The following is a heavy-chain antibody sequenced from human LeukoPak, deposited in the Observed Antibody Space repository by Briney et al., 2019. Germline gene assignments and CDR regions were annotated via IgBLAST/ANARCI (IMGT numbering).Heavy chain of an antibody. CDR2: MNPNSGNT. CDR3: ASTYDSSGTFDAFDI. CDR1: GYTFTSYD. Sequence: ASVKVSCKASGYTFTSYDINWVRQATGQGLEWMGWMNPNSGNTGYAQKFQGRVTMTRNTSISTAYMELSSLRPEDTAVYYCASTYDSSGTFDAFDIWGQGTMVTVSS. J-gene: IGHJ3*02. V-gene: IGHV1-8*01. D-gene: IGHD3-22*01.